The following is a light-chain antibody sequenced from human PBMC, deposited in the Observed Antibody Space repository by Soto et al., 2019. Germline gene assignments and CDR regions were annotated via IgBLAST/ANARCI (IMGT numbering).Light chain of an antibody. CDR3: QVWDITTDHYV. CDR2: YDS. V-gene: IGLV3-21*04. Sequence: SSELTQPPSVSVAPEKTARLTCGGDNIGSKRVHWYRQKPGQAPVLVIYYDSDRPSAIPERFSGSNSGNTATLPINRVEAWDEADYYCQVWDITTDHYVFGTGTKLTVL. J-gene: IGLJ1*01. CDR1: NIGSKR.